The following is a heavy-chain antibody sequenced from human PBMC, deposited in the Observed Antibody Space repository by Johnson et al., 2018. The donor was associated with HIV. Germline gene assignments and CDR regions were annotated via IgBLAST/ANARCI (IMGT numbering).Heavy chain of an antibody. V-gene: IGHV3-66*02. D-gene: IGHD6-6*01. J-gene: IGHJ3*02. Sequence: VQLVESGGGLVQPGGSLRLSCAASGFTVSSNYMSWVRQAPGKGLEWVSVIYSGGSTYYADSVKGRFTISRDNSKNTLYLKMNSLRAEDTAVYYCAREIIAARPSAFDIWGQGTLVTVSS. CDR3: AREIIAARPSAFDI. CDR2: IYSGGST. CDR1: GFTVSSNY.